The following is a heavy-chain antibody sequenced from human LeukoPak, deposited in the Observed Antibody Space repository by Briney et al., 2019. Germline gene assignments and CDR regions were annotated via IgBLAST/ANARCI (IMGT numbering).Heavy chain of an antibody. CDR1: GFTFSDYY. J-gene: IGHJ3*02. V-gene: IGHV3-11*05. D-gene: IGHD1-26*01. CDR3: ARVGAALRIAFDI. Sequence: GGSLSLSCGASGFTFSDYYMSWIRQAPGKGLEWVSYISSSSSYTNYADSVKGRFTISRDNAKNSLYLQMNSLRAEATAVYYCARVGAALRIAFDICGQGTTVTVSS. CDR2: ISSSSSYT.